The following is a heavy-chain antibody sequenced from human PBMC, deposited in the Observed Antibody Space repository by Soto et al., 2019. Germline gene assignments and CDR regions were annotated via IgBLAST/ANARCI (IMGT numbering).Heavy chain of an antibody. CDR2: ISYDGSDE. V-gene: IGHV3-30-3*01. Sequence: GGSLRLSCAASGFTFSTYAMHWVRQAPGKGLEWVAVISYDGSDEYYADSVKGRFSISRDNSKNTLYLQVNSLRAEDTGVFYCAREAGTGKVNYYYGMDVWGQGTTVTVSS. CDR3: AREAGTGKVNYYYGMDV. CDR1: GFTFSTYA. D-gene: IGHD5-18*01. J-gene: IGHJ6*02.